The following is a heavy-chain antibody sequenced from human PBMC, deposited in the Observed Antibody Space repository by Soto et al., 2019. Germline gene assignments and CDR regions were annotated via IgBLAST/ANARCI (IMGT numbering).Heavy chain of an antibody. CDR2: IIPIFGTA. CDR1: GGTFIRYA. D-gene: IGHD5-18*01. Sequence: QVQLVQSGAEVKKPGSSVKVSCKASGGTFIRYAISWVRHAPGQGLEWMGGIIPIFGTANYAQKFQGRVTITADESTSTAYMELSSLRSEDTAVYYCARGHSNNWFDPWGQGTLVTVSS. CDR3: ARGHSNNWFDP. V-gene: IGHV1-69*01. J-gene: IGHJ5*02.